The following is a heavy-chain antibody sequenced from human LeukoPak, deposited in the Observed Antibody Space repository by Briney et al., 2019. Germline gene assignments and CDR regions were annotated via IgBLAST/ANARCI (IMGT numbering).Heavy chain of an antibody. J-gene: IGHJ4*02. Sequence: SETLSLTCTVSGGSISSGGYCWSWIRQHPRKGLEWIGYIYYSGSTYYNPSLKSRVTISVDTSKNQFSLKLSSVTAADTAVYYCARAVARGPFDYWGQGTLVTVSS. D-gene: IGHD6-6*01. V-gene: IGHV4-31*03. CDR1: GGSISSGGYC. CDR2: IYYSGST. CDR3: ARAVARGPFDY.